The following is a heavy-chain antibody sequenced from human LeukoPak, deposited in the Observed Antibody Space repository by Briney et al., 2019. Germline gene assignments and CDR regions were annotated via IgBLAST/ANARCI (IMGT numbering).Heavy chain of an antibody. V-gene: IGHV3-33*01. CDR2: IWYDGSTK. CDR1: GLTFSSSG. J-gene: IGHJ4*02. CDR3: ARDVGSGTYYRGYFDY. D-gene: IGHD1-26*01. Sequence: GGSLRLSCEASGLTFSSSGMHWVRQAPGKGLEWVALIWYDGSTKYYADSVKGRFTISRDNSKNTLYLQMNSLRGEDTALYYCARDVGSGTYYRGYFDYWGQGTLVTVST.